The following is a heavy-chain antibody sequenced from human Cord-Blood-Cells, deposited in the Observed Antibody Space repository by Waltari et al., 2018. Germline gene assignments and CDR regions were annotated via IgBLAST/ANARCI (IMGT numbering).Heavy chain of an antibody. D-gene: IGHD3-22*01. J-gene: IGHJ4*02. V-gene: IGHV1-2*02. CDR2: INPNSGGT. CDR3: ASDEGANYDSSGYVAY. CDR1: GYTFTGYY. Sequence: QVQLVQSGAEVKKPGASVKVSCKASGYTFTGYYMHWVRQAPGQGLDWMGWINPNSGGTNYAQKFQGRVTMTRDTSISTAYMELGRLRSDDTAVYYCASDEGANYDSSGYVAYWGQGTLVTVSS.